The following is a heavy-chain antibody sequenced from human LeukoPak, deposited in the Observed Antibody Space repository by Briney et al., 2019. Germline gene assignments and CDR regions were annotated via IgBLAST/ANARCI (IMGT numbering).Heavy chain of an antibody. D-gene: IGHD6-6*01. V-gene: IGHV4-31*03. Sequence: PSETLSLTCTVSGGSISSGDYYWSWIRQHPGKGLEWIGYIYYSGSTYYTPSLKSRFTISVDTSKNQFSLKLSSVTAADTAVFYCARLLAARRSSDYWGQGSLVTVSS. J-gene: IGHJ4*02. CDR3: ARLLAARRSSDY. CDR2: IYYSGST. CDR1: GGSISSGDYY.